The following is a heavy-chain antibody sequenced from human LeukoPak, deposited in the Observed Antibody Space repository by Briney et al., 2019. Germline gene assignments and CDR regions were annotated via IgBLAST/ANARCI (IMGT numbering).Heavy chain of an antibody. Sequence: SDSLSLTCNVSGDSISSDYWSWIRQPPGKGMEWVGFIFHSGTTDYNPSLQSRATISIDTSRKSFSLKLLSVTAADTAVYYCARTRPQDYGTSYMDVWGTGATVTVSS. D-gene: IGHD4-17*01. CDR1: GDSISSDY. J-gene: IGHJ6*03. CDR2: IFHSGTT. V-gene: IGHV4-59*08. CDR3: ARTRPQDYGTSYMDV.